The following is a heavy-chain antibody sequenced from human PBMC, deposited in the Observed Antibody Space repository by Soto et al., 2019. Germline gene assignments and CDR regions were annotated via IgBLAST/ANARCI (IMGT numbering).Heavy chain of an antibody. CDR2: ISYSGRT. CDR1: GASIITDNYF. J-gene: IGHJ4*02. Sequence: PSETLSLTCTVSGASIITDNYFWLWIRQSPRRGLELIGSISYSGRTYDNPSLQSRVTISIDASKNQFSLKLTSVTTADTAVYYCARRRASDYGGNHHPYYFDRWGQGXLVTVSS. D-gene: IGHD4-17*01. CDR3: ARRRASDYGGNHHPYYFDR. V-gene: IGHV4-39*01.